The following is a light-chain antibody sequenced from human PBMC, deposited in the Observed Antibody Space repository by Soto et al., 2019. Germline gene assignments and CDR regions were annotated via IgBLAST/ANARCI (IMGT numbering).Light chain of an antibody. CDR3: QSYDSSLSVV. Sequence: QSVLTQPPSVSGAPGQRVTIACTGSSSNIGAGYDVHWYQQLPGTAPKLLIYGNSNRPSGVPDRFSGSKSGPSASLAITGLQAEDEADYYCQSYDSSLSVVFRGGNQLTVL. CDR1: SSNIGAGYD. J-gene: IGLJ2*01. CDR2: GNS. V-gene: IGLV1-40*01.